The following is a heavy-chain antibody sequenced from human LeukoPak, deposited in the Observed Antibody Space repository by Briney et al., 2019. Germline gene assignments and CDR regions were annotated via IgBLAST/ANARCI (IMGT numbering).Heavy chain of an antibody. Sequence: GGSLRLSCAASGFTFSSYSMNWVRQAPGKGLEWVSSISSSSSYIYYADSVKGRFTISRDNAKNSLYLQMNSLRAEDTAVYYCARVIMYYYDSSGFDAFDIWGQGTMVTVSS. CDR1: GFTFSSYS. V-gene: IGHV3-21*01. CDR3: ARVIMYYYDSSGFDAFDI. J-gene: IGHJ3*02. CDR2: ISSSSSYI. D-gene: IGHD3-22*01.